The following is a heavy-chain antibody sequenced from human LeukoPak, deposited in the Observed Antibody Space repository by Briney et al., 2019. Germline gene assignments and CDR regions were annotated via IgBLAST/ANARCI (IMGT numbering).Heavy chain of an antibody. Sequence: SETLSLTCAVYGGSFSGYYWSWIRQPPGKGLEWIGEINHSGSPNYNPSLKSRVTISVDTSKNQFSLKLSSVTAADTAVYYCARSRRITMVRGVKIPPFDPWGQGTLVTVSS. D-gene: IGHD3-10*01. CDR3: ARSRRITMVRGVKIPPFDP. V-gene: IGHV4-34*01. J-gene: IGHJ5*02. CDR2: INHSGSP. CDR1: GGSFSGYY.